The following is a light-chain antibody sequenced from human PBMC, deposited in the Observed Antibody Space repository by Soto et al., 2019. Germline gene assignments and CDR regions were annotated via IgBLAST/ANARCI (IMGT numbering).Light chain of an antibody. CDR1: SSDVGGYVY. Sequence: QSALTQPASVSGSPGQSITISCAGTSSDVGGYVYVSWYQQHPDKAPKLILYEVSNRPSGVSNRFSGSKSGNMASLTISGLQAEDEADYFCSSFTTSGTLLFGGGTKLTVL. CDR2: EVS. V-gene: IGLV2-14*03. J-gene: IGLJ2*01. CDR3: SSFTTSGTLL.